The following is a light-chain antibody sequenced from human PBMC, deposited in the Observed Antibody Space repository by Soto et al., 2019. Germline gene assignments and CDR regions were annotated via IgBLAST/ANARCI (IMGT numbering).Light chain of an antibody. V-gene: IGKV1-5*01. Sequence: DIQMTQSPSTLSASVGDRVIITCRASQSISTWLAWYQQKPGKAPKVLIYDASCLESGVPSRFSGSGSGTDFTLTISSLQPADFATYYCQQYNSYSWTFGQGTKVDIK. CDR3: QQYNSYSWT. J-gene: IGKJ1*01. CDR2: DAS. CDR1: QSISTW.